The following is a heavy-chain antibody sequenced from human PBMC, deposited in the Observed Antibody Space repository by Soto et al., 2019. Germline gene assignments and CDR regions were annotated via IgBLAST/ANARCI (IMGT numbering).Heavy chain of an antibody. CDR1: GYTFTSYY. CDR2: INPSGGST. Sequence: ASVKVSCKASGYTFTSYYMHWVRQAPGQGLEWMGIINPSGGSTSYAQKFQGRVTMTRDTSTSTVYMELSSLRSEDTAVYYCARVGGSCSSTSCYVSAFDIWGQGTMVT. CDR3: ARVGGSCSSTSCYVSAFDI. J-gene: IGHJ3*02. D-gene: IGHD2-2*01. V-gene: IGHV1-46*03.